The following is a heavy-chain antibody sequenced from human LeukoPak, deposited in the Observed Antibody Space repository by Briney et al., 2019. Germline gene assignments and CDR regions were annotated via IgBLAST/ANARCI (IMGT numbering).Heavy chain of an antibody. D-gene: IGHD3-3*01. CDR3: AHAAYSTIFGVVITHFDY. Sequence: GGSLRLSCAASGFTFSSYAMSWVRQAPGKGLEWVSAISGSGGSTYYADSVKGRFTISRDNSKNTLYLQMNSLRAEDTAVYYCAHAAYSTIFGVVITHFDYWGQGTLVTVSS. CDR2: ISGSGGST. J-gene: IGHJ4*02. V-gene: IGHV3-23*01. CDR1: GFTFSSYA.